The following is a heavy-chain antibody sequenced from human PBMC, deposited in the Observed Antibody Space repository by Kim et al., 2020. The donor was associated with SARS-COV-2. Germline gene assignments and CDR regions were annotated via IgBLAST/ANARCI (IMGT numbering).Heavy chain of an antibody. J-gene: IGHJ6*02. CDR2: ISSNGGST. CDR1: GFTFSSYA. V-gene: IGHV3-64D*09. D-gene: IGHD6-13*01. CDR3: VRSGGYSSSRYYGMDV. Sequence: GGSLRLSCSASGFTFSSYAMHWVRQAPGKGLEYVSAISSNGGSTYYADSVKGRFTISRDNSKNTLYLQMSSLRAEDTAVYYCVRSGGYSSSRYYGMDVWGQGTTVTVSS.